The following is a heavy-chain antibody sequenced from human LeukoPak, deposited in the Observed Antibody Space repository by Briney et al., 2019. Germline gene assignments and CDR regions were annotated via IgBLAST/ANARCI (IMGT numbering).Heavy chain of an antibody. CDR3: ATSATGDYYYGMDV. CDR2: ISSSGSTI. D-gene: IGHD3-10*01. J-gene: IGHJ6*02. V-gene: IGHV3-11*01. CDR1: GFTFSDYY. Sequence: GGSLRLSCAASGFTFSDYYMSWIRQAPGKGLEWVSYISSSGSTIYYADSVKGRFIISRDNAKNSLYLQMNSLRAEDTAVYYCATSATGDYYYGMDVWGQGTTVTVSS.